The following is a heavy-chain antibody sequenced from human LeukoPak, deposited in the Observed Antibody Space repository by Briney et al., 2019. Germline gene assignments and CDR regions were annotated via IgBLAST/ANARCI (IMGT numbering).Heavy chain of an antibody. D-gene: IGHD3-3*01. V-gene: IGHV4-4*02. J-gene: IGHJ4*02. CDR1: GGSIINSNW. CDR2: INHSGST. Sequence: TSETLSLTCAVSGGSIINSNWWSWVRQPPGKGLEWIGEINHSGSTNYNPSLKSRVTISVDTSKNQFSLKLSSVTAADTAVYYCARRLTIFGVVIIGAPFDYWGQGTLVTVSS. CDR3: ARRLTIFGVVIIGAPFDY.